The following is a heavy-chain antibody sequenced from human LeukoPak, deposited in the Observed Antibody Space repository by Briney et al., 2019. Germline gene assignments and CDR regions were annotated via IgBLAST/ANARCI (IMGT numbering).Heavy chain of an antibody. CDR3: AKESISRRPKAILTGWDY. CDR1: GFTFSSYA. D-gene: IGHD3-9*01. J-gene: IGHJ4*02. CDR2: ISGSGGST. Sequence: GGSLRLSCAASGFTFSSYAMSWVRQAPGKGLEWVSAISGSGGSTYYADSVKGRFTISRDNSKNTLYLQMNSLRAEDTAVYYCAKESISRRPKAILTGWDYWGQGTLVTVSS. V-gene: IGHV3-23*01.